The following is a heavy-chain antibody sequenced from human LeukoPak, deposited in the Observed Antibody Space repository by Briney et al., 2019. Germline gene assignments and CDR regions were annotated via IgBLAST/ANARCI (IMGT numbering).Heavy chain of an antibody. V-gene: IGHV4-34*01. CDR1: GGSFSGYY. CDR3: ARGRLPLGYYGSGSPPGPFDY. Sequence: SETLSLTCAVYGGSFSGYYWSWIRQPPGKGLEWIGEINHSGSTNYNPSLKSRVTISVDTSKNQFSLKLSSVTAADTAVYYCARGRLPLGYYGSGSPPGPFDYWGQGTLVTVSS. J-gene: IGHJ4*02. CDR2: INHSGST. D-gene: IGHD3-10*01.